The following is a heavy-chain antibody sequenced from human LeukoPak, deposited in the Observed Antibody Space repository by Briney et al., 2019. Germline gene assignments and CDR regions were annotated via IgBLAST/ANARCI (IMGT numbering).Heavy chain of an antibody. CDR1: GLTFSSYW. D-gene: IGHD5-18*01. V-gene: IGHV3-7*04. Sequence: GGSLRLSCAASGLTFSSYWMSWVRHAPGKGLEWVANIKQDGSEKYYVDSVKGRFTISRDNTKNSLYLQMNSLRAEDTAVYYCARVLLYTAMTDWGQGTLVTVSS. CDR2: IKQDGSEK. J-gene: IGHJ4*02. CDR3: ARVLLYTAMTD.